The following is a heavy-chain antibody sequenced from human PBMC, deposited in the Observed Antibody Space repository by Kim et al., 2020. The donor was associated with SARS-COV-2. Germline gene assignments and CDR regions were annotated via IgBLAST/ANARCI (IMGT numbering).Heavy chain of an antibody. CDR1: GFTFDDYA. CDR3: AKDMVGRFGEVNYYGMDV. V-gene: IGHV3-9*01. CDR2: ISWNSGSI. D-gene: IGHD3-10*01. Sequence: GGSLRLSCAASGFTFDDYAMHWVRQAPGKGLEWVSGISWNSGSIGYADSVKGRFTISRDNAKNSLYLQMNSLRAEDTALYYCAKDMVGRFGEVNYYGMDV. J-gene: IGHJ6*01.